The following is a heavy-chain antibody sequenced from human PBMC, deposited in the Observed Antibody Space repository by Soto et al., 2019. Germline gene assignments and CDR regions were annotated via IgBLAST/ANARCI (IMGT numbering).Heavy chain of an antibody. V-gene: IGHV1-2*02. J-gene: IGHJ4*02. D-gene: IGHD1-26*01. CDR2: IGPESGAT. Sequence: ASVKVSCKASGYTFTGHYIHWVRQAPEQGPEWMGEIGPESGATRYAQKFQGRVTMTRDTSITTVYMELKNLSPADTAVYYCARGRSGKIVVFYWGPGTPVTVSS. CDR1: GYTFTGHY. CDR3: ARGRSGKIVVFY.